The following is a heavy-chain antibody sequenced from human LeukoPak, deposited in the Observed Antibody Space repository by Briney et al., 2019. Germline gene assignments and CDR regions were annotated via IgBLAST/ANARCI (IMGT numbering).Heavy chain of an antibody. Sequence: GASVKVSCKASGYTFTGYYMHWVRQAPGQGLEWMGWINPNSGGTTYAQKFQGRVTMTRDTSISTAYMELSRLRSDDTAVYYCASFVVVPADNWFDPWGQGTLVTVSS. CDR3: ASFVVVPADNWFDP. D-gene: IGHD2-2*01. CDR1: GYTFTGYY. J-gene: IGHJ5*02. CDR2: INPNSGGT. V-gene: IGHV1-2*02.